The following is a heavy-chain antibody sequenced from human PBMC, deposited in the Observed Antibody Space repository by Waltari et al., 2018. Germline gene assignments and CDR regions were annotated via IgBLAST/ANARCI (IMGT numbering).Heavy chain of an antibody. D-gene: IGHD6-13*01. CDR2: IKEDGSEK. V-gene: IGHV3-7*01. CDR1: GLRFRTYW. J-gene: IGHJ4*02. CDR3: TRGGLDSSWYWRD. Sequence: EVQLVESGGGLAQPGGSLRLSCAAAGLRFRTYWMTWVRQASGKGPEWVANIKEDGSEKYYMDSVKGRFTISRDNAKNSLYLQMNNLRVEDTAVYYCTRGGLDSSWYWRDWGQGTLVTVSS.